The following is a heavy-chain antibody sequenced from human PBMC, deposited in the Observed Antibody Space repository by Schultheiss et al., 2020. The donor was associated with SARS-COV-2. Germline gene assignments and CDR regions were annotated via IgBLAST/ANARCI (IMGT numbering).Heavy chain of an antibody. Sequence: SETLSLTCAVSGGSISNFNWWIWVRQPPGKGLEWIGEIYHSGSTDYNPSLKSRVTISVDKSKNQFSLKLSSVTAADTAVYYCARGAVAGIMGGNWFDPWGQGTLVTVSS. CDR1: GGSISNFNW. J-gene: IGHJ5*02. D-gene: IGHD6-19*01. CDR3: ARGAVAGIMGGNWFDP. V-gene: IGHV4-4*02. CDR2: IYHSGST.